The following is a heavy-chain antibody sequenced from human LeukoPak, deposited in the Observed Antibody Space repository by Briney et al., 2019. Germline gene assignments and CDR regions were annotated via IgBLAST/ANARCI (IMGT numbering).Heavy chain of an antibody. CDR3: ARRSYNSPFRY. D-gene: IGHD5-24*01. V-gene: IGHV4-34*01. J-gene: IGHJ4*02. CDR1: GGSFSGYY. Sequence: PSETLSLTCAVYGGSFSGYYWSWIRQPPGKGLEWIGEINHSGSTNYNPSLKSRVTISVDTSKNHFSLNLRSVTAADTAVYYCARRSYNSPFRYWGQGTPVTVSS. CDR2: INHSGST.